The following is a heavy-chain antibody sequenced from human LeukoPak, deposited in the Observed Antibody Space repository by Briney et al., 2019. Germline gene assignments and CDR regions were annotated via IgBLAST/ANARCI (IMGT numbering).Heavy chain of an antibody. D-gene: IGHD1-26*01. V-gene: IGHV3-30-3*01. CDR3: ARDKSMGATYFDY. Sequence: AGGSLRLSCAASGFTFSSYALHWVRQAPGKGLEWVATISYDGSNEYYADSVKGRFTISRDNSKNTLYLQMNSLRAEDTAVYYCARDKSMGATYFDYWGQGTLVTVSS. CDR2: ISYDGSNE. CDR1: GFTFSSYA. J-gene: IGHJ4*02.